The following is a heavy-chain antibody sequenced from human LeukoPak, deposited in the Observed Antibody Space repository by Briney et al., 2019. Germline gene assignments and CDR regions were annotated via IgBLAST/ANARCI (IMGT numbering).Heavy chain of an antibody. D-gene: IGHD6-13*01. CDR3: TRLIGLQLVPDPYFDY. CDR2: IKSRGGGETT. CDR1: GFGFTAAW. J-gene: IGHJ4*02. V-gene: IGHV3-15*01. Sequence: PGGSLRLSCAASGFGFTAAWMSWVRQAPGKGPEWVGRIKSRGGGETTDYAAPVTGRITISRDDSQNTLYLQINGLKIEDTAVYYCTRLIGLQLVPDPYFDYWGQGTLVTVSS.